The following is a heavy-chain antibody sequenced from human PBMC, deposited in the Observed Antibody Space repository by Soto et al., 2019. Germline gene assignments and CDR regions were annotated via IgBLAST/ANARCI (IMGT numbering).Heavy chain of an antibody. V-gene: IGHV3-30*18. CDR1: GFTFSSYG. Sequence: QVQLVESGGGVVQPGRSLRLSCAASGFTFSSYGMHWVRQAPGKGLEWVAGISYDGSNKYYADSVKGRFTISRDNSKNTLYMQMNSLRAEDTAVYYCSKDKCYYDYMSVWGKGTTVPVSS. J-gene: IGHJ6*03. CDR2: ISYDGSNK. CDR3: SKDKCYYDYMSV.